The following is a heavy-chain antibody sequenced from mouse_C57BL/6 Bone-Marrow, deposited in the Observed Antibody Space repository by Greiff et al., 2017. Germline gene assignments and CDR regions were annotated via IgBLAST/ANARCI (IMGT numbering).Heavy chain of an antibody. V-gene: IGHV2-9-1*01. CDR1: GFSLTSFA. CDR2: IWTGGGT. CDR3: ARITTDWYFDV. D-gene: IGHD1-1*01. Sequence: VQLVVSGPGLVAPSQSLFITCTVPGFSLTSFAISWVRQPPGKGLGWLGVIWTGGGTNYTSALKSRLSISEDNSKSQVFLKMNSLQTDDTARYYCARITTDWYFDVWGTGTTVTVSS. J-gene: IGHJ1*03.